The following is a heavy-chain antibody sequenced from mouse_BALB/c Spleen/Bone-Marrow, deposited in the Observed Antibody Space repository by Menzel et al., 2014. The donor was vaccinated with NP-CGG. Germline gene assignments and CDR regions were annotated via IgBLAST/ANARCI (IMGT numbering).Heavy chain of an antibody. D-gene: IGHD1-1*01. Sequence: VMLVESGPGLVSPSQSLSTTCTVSEFSLTSYGLHRVRQPPGKGLEWLGVIWAGGSTNYNSALMSRLSISKDNSKSQVFLKMNSLQTDDTAMYYCARGGSSRAWFAYWGQGTLVTVSA. J-gene: IGHJ3*01. CDR3: ARGGSSRAWFAY. CDR1: EFSLTSYG. V-gene: IGHV2-9*02. CDR2: IWAGGST.